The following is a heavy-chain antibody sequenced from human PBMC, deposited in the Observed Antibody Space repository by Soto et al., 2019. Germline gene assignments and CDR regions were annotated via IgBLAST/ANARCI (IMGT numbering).Heavy chain of an antibody. V-gene: IGHV3-21*01. D-gene: IGHD3-3*01. Sequence: GGSLRLSCAAAGFTFSTYTLNWVRQAPGKGLEWVSSISTSGDSTYYEDSLRGRFTISRDNARASLYLQMDSLRVEDTAMYYCTRDGEPLWGQGTMVTVSS. CDR1: GFTFSTYT. CDR2: ISTSGDST. J-gene: IGHJ3*01. CDR3: TRDGEPL.